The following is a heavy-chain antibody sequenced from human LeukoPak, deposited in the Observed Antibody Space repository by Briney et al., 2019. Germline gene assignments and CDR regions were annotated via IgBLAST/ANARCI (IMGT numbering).Heavy chain of an antibody. CDR2: ISHDGGNK. CDR3: AKPRGGYYFDY. V-gene: IGHV3-30*18. J-gene: IGHJ4*02. Sequence: GTSLRLSCAASGFTFSVYDMHWVRQGPGKGLEWVALISHDGGNKNYTDSVKGRFTISRDNSKNTVYLQMNSLRPEDTAVYYCAKPRGGYYFDYWGQGTLVTVSS. D-gene: IGHD3-3*01. CDR1: GFTFSVYD.